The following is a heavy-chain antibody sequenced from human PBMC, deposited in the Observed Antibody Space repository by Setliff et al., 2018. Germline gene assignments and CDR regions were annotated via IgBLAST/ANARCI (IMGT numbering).Heavy chain of an antibody. V-gene: IGHV1-69*13. CDR1: GGSFCSNQ. CDR2: IIPAFTTA. D-gene: IGHD3-22*01. CDR3: ARHSGRYYVPGTFDS. Sequence: GASVKVSCKASGGSFCSNQFIWVRQAPGQGLELMGGIIPAFTTASYAPKFNDRLRITADESTTTAYMELSSLRSDDTAIYFCARHSGRYYVPGTFDSWGQGTLVTVSS. J-gene: IGHJ4*02.